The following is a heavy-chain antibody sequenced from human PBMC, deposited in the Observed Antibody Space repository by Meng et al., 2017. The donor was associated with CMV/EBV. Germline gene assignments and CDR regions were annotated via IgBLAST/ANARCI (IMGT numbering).Heavy chain of an antibody. CDR3: ASGGDITFGVVIMSHYYYYGMDV. Sequence: SLSLSCKASGGTFSSYTISWVRQAPGQGLEWMGRIIPILGIANYAQKFQGRVTITADKSTSTAYMELSSLRSEDTAVYYCASGGDITFGVVIMSHYYYYGMDVWGQGTTVTVSS. CDR2: IIPILGIA. J-gene: IGHJ6*02. CDR1: GGTFSSYT. D-gene: IGHD3-3*01. V-gene: IGHV1-69*02.